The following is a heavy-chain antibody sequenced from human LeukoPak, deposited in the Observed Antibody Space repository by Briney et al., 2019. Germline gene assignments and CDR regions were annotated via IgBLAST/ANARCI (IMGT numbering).Heavy chain of an antibody. D-gene: IGHD6-6*01. J-gene: IGHJ4*02. V-gene: IGHV4-31*03. CDR1: GGSISSGGYY. CDR3: ARGSSIAALGPDY. CDR2: IYYSGST. Sequence: PSETLSLTCTVSGGSISSGGYYWSWIRQHPGKGLEWIGYIYYSGSTYYNPSLKSRVTISVDTSKNQFSLKLSSVTAADTAVYYCARGSSIAALGPDYWGQGTLVTVSS.